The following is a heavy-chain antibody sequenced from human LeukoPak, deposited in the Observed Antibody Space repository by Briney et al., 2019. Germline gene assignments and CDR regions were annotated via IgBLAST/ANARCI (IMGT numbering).Heavy chain of an antibody. CDR1: GFTFSTYI. D-gene: IGHD1-1*01. CDR3: ARGTATTGGYFQH. J-gene: IGHJ1*01. V-gene: IGHV3-48*02. Sequence: GGSLRLFCVASGFTFSTYIMNWVRQAPGKGLEWVSYISSDSTTMNYADSVRGRFIISRDNAKSSLFLQMNSLRDEDTAVYYCARGTATTGGYFQHCGPGTLVTVSS. CDR2: ISSDSTTM.